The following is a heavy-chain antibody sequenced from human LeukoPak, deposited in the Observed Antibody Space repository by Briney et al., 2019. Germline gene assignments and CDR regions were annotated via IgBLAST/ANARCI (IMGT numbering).Heavy chain of an antibody. CDR2: IIPIFGTA. Sequence: ASVKVSCKASGGTFSSYAISWVRQAPGQGLEWMGGIIPIFGTANYAQKFQGRVTITTDESTSTAYMELSSLRSEDTAVYYCASTGSSSSPYYYYYMDVWGKGTTVTVSS. J-gene: IGHJ6*03. CDR1: GGTFSSYA. CDR3: ASTGSSSSPYYYYYMDV. V-gene: IGHV1-69*05. D-gene: IGHD6-6*01.